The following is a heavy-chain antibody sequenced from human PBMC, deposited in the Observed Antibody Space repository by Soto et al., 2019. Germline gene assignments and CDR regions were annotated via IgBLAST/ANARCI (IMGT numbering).Heavy chain of an antibody. CDR2: INSDGSTT. CDR1: GFTFSSHW. CDR3: ARGQEGGSYFLAFDI. J-gene: IGHJ3*02. Sequence: EVQLVESGGGLVQPGGSLRLSCAASGFTFSSHWMHWVRQVPGKGLVWVSHINSDGSTTTYADSVKGRFTISRDNAKNTLYLQMNSLRAEDTAVYSCARGQEGGSYFLAFDIWGQGTMVTVSS. V-gene: IGHV3-74*01. D-gene: IGHD1-26*01.